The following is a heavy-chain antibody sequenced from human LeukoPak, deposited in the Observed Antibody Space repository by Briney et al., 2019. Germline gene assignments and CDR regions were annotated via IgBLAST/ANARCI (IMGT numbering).Heavy chain of an antibody. D-gene: IGHD4-17*01. Sequence: SETLSLTCTISGGSVSDYYWSWIRQSPGKGLEWIGYIYHTGSTNYNPSLKSRVTISVDTSKNQFSLKLSSVTAADTAVYYCARVPTVTFFDYWGQGTLVTVSS. CDR1: GGSVSDYY. CDR3: ARVPTVTFFDY. V-gene: IGHV4-59*02. J-gene: IGHJ4*02. CDR2: IYHTGST.